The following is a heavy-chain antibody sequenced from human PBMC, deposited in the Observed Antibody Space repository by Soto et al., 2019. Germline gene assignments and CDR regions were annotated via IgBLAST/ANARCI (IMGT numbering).Heavy chain of an antibody. D-gene: IGHD4-17*01. J-gene: IGHJ4*02. CDR1: GYTFTGFY. CDR3: ASGGSTVTREFDY. CDR2: INPKRGDT. V-gene: IGHV1-2*04. Sequence: QVQLVQSGAEVKKPGASVKVSCKASGYTFTGFYMHWVRQAPGQGLEWMGWINPKRGDTEYAQNFQGLVTMTRDTSISTAYMELSRLKSDDTAMYYCASGGSTVTREFDYWGQGPLVSVSS.